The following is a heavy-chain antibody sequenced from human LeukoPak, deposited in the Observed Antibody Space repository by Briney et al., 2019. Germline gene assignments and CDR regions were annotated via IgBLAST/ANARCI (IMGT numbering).Heavy chain of an antibody. J-gene: IGHJ5*02. Sequence: SETLSLTCTVSGGSISSYYWSWIRQPPGKGLEWLGYIYYSGSTNYNPSLKSRVTISVDTSKNQFSLKLSSVTAADTAVYYCAGLYYDFWSGYRNWFDPWGQGTLVTVSS. V-gene: IGHV4-59*01. CDR1: GGSISSYY. CDR3: AGLYYDFWSGYRNWFDP. CDR2: IYYSGST. D-gene: IGHD3-3*01.